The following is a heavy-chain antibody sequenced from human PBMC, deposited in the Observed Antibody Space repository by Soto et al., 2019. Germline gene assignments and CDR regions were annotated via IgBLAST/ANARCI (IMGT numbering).Heavy chain of an antibody. CDR3: AKEATNINNFDY. D-gene: IGHD1-26*01. Sequence: PGGSLRLSCAASGFTFDNYEMNWVRQAPGKGLEWLSYISSSGSMTYYADSVRGRFTISRDNAKNSLYLHMNSLRVEDTAVYYCAKEATNINNFDYWGQGALVTVSS. J-gene: IGHJ4*02. V-gene: IGHV3-48*03. CDR2: ISSSGSMT. CDR1: GFTFDNYE.